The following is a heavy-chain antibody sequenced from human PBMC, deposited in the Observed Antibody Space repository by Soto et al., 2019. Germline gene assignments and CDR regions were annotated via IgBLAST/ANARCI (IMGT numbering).Heavy chain of an antibody. CDR1: GYTFSTYW. D-gene: IGHD3-9*01. Sequence: EVQLVESGGGLVQPGGSLRLSCAASGYTFSTYWMHWVRQAPGKGLVWVARIDEEGGRTFYADSVKGRFTISRDNPKNTLYLQMDSLRAEDTAVYYCVRDKTGPKDYWGQGTLVTVSS. J-gene: IGHJ4*02. V-gene: IGHV3-74*01. CDR3: VRDKTGPKDY. CDR2: IDEEGGRT.